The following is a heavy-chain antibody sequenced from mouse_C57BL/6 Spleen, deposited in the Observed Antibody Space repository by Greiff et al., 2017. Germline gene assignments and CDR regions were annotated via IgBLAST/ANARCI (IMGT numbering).Heavy chain of an antibody. D-gene: IGHD2-4*01. J-gene: IGHJ2*01. Sequence: VQLKESGPELVKPGASVKISCKASGYSFTDYNMNWVKQSNGKSLEWIGVINPNYGTTSYNQKFKGKATLTVDQSSSTAYMQLNSLTSEDSAVYYCSRMIYYDYDGPFDYWGQGTTLTVSS. CDR1: GYSFTDYN. CDR2: INPNYGTT. V-gene: IGHV1-39*01. CDR3: SRMIYYDYDGPFDY.